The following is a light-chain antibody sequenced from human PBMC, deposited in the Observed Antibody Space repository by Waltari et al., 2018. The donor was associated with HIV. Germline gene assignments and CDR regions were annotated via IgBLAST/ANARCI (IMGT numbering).Light chain of an antibody. J-gene: IGLJ2*01. CDR1: SSDVGGYNY. CDR3: SSYTSSNTVI. CDR2: NVS. Sequence: QSALTQSASVSGSPGQSITISCTGTSSDVGGYNYVSWYQQHPGKAPKLVIYNVSNRPSGGSNRFSGSKSGNTASLTISGLQAEDEAEYYCSSYTSSNTVIFGGGTRVTVL. V-gene: IGLV2-14*01.